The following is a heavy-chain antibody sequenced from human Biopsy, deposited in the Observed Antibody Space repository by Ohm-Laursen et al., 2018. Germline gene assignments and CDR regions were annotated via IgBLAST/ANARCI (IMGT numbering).Heavy chain of an antibody. CDR1: GGSIISYY. Sequence: SETLSLTCSVSGGSIISYYWTWIRQPPGKGLEWIGHVYNGGITNYNPSLKSRVTISKATSKNQFSLQVNSVTAADTAVYYCARTPRDSFWSGSYKRGLWFDPWGQGTLVIVSS. CDR3: ARTPRDSFWSGSYKRGLWFDP. J-gene: IGHJ5*02. CDR2: VYNGGIT. D-gene: IGHD3-3*01. V-gene: IGHV4-59*01.